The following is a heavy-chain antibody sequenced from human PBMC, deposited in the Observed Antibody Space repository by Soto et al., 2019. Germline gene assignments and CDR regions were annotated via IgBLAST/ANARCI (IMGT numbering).Heavy chain of an antibody. CDR2: ISGSGGST. V-gene: IGHV3-23*01. CDR3: AKSGVWFGSNWFDP. D-gene: IGHD3-10*01. J-gene: IGHJ5*02. Sequence: EVQLLESGGGLVQPGGSLRLSCAASGFTFSSYAMSWVRQAPGKGLEWVSAISGSGGSTYYADSVKGRFTISRDNSKNTLYLQMNSLIAEDTDVYYCAKSGVWFGSNWFDPWGQGTLVTVSS. CDR1: GFTFSSYA.